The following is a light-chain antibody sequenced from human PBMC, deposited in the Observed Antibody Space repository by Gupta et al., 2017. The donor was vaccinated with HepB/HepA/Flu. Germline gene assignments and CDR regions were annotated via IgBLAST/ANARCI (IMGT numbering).Light chain of an antibody. J-gene: IGLJ2*01. CDR1: NIGSKS. V-gene: IGLV3-21*03. Sequence: SYVLTQPPSVSVAPGKTARITCGGNNIGSKSVHWYQQKPGQAPVLVVEDDSNRPSGITERGLCYNSGNTATPQISRGGAGEEDDDYWQVWDSSREHVVFGGGTKLTVL. CDR2: DDS. CDR3: QVWDSSREHVV.